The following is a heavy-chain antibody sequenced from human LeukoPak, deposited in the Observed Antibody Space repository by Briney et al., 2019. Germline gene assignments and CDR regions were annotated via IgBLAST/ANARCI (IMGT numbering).Heavy chain of an antibody. V-gene: IGHV5-51*01. J-gene: IGHJ2*01. Sequence: GESLKISCKGGGYSFTSYWIGWVRQMPGKGLEWMGIIYPGDSDTRYSPSFQGQVTISADKSISTAYLQWSSLKASDTAMYYCARRVVNNRNWYFDLWGRGTLVAVSP. CDR1: GYSFTSYW. D-gene: IGHD4-23*01. CDR3: ARRVVNNRNWYFDL. CDR2: IYPGDSDT.